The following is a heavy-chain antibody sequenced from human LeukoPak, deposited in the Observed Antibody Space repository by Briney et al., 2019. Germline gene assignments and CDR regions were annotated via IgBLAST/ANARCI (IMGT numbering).Heavy chain of an antibody. V-gene: IGHV4-39*01. CDR3: ASHLGYCSGGSCFTFDY. J-gene: IGHJ4*02. Sequence: SETLSLTCTVSGGSISSSSYYWGWIRQPPGKGLEWIGSIYYSGSTYYNSSLKSRVTISVDTSKNQFSLKLSSVTAADTAVYYCASHLGYCSGGSCFTFDYWGQGTLVTVSS. D-gene: IGHD2-15*01. CDR2: IYYSGST. CDR1: GGSISSSSYY.